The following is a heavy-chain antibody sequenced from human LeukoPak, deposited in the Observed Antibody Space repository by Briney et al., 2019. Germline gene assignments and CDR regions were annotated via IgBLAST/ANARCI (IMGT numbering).Heavy chain of an antibody. J-gene: IGHJ6*03. CDR3: ARDNYYYYMDV. V-gene: IGHV4-38-2*02. Sequence: SETLSLTCTVSGYSISSGYYWGWIRQPPGKGLEWIGSIYHSGSTYYNPSLKSRVTISVDTSKNQFSLKLSSVTAADTAVYYCARDNYYYYMDVWGKGTTVTISS. CDR2: IYHSGST. CDR1: GYSISSGYY.